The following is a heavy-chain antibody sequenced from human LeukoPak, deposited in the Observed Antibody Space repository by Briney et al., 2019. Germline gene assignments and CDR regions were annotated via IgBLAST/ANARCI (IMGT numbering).Heavy chain of an antibody. CDR2: ISYDGSNK. V-gene: IGHV3-30-3*01. CDR3: ARGGGLDV. J-gene: IGHJ6*02. D-gene: IGHD3-16*01. CDR1: GFTFSSYA. Sequence: GGSLRLSCAASGFTFSSYAMHWVRQAPGKGLEWVAVISYDGSNKYYAGSVKGRFTISRDNSKNSLYLQMSNLRAEDTAVYFCARGGGLDVWGQGATVTVSS.